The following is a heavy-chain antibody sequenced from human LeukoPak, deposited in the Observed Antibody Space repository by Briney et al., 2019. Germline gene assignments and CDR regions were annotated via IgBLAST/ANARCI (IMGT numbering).Heavy chain of an antibody. J-gene: IGHJ6*02. D-gene: IGHD1-14*01. CDR2: ISSSGLTT. CDR3: ARDANNGLDV. Sequence: PGGSLRLSCAASGSTFNDYYINWIRQAPGKGLEWVSYISSSGLTTVYADSVKGRFTITRDNAHNFMSLQMNSLRPEDTAVYYCARDANNGLDVWGRGTTVTVSS. V-gene: IGHV3-11*01. CDR1: GSTFNDYY.